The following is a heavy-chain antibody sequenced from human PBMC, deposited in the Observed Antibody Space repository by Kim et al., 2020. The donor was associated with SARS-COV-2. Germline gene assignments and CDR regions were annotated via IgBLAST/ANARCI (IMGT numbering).Heavy chain of an antibody. Sequence: GGSLRLSCAASGFTFSSYAMSWVRQAPGKGLEWVSAISGSGGSTYYADSVKGRFTISRDNSKNTLYLQMNSLRAEDTAVYYCARMYYYGSGSYVNYMDVWGKGTTVTVSS. J-gene: IGHJ6*03. CDR3: ARMYYYGSGSYVNYMDV. CDR2: ISGSGGST. CDR1: GFTFSSYA. V-gene: IGHV3-23*01. D-gene: IGHD3-10*01.